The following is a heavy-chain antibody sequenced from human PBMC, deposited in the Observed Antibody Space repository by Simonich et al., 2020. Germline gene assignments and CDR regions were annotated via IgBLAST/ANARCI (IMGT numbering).Heavy chain of an antibody. V-gene: IGHV4-34*01. CDR2: NNHSGST. Sequence: QVQLQQWGAGLLKPSETLSLTCAVYGGSFSGYYWSWIRQPPAKGLEWIGENNHSGSTNNTPSLKSRVTRSVDTSKNQFSLKLSSVTAADTAVYYRARGLRVAAAGTAFQHWGQGTLVTVSS. CDR1: GGSFSGYY. J-gene: IGHJ1*01. CDR3: ARGLRVAAAGTAFQH. D-gene: IGHD6-13*01.